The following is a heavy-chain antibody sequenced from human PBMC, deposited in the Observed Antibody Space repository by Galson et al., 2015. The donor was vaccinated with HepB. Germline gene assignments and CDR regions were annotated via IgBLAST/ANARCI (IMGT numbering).Heavy chain of an antibody. CDR1: GFTFSSYG. D-gene: IGHD4/OR15-4a*01. J-gene: IGHJ6*02. CDR2: IRYDGSNK. CDR3: TGGTLTNYYYGMDV. Sequence: SLRLSCAASGFTFSSYGMHWVRQAPGKGLEWVAFIRYDGSNKYYADSVKGRFTISRDNSKNTLYLQMNSLRAEDTAVYYCTGGTLTNYYYGMDVWGQGTTVTVSS. V-gene: IGHV3-30*02.